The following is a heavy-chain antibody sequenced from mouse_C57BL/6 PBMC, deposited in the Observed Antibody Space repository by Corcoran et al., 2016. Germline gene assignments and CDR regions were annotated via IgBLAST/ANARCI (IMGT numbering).Heavy chain of an antibody. CDR1: GYTFTSYG. Sequence: QVQLQQSGAELARPGASVKLSCKASGYTFTSYGISWVKQRTGQGLEWIGQIYPGDGDTNYNGKFKGKATLTADKSSSTAYMQLSSLTSEDSAVYFCARSGDYYYWGQGTTLTVSS. D-gene: IGHD1-1*01. CDR2: IYPGDGDT. J-gene: IGHJ2*01. V-gene: IGHV1-81*01. CDR3: ARSGDYYY.